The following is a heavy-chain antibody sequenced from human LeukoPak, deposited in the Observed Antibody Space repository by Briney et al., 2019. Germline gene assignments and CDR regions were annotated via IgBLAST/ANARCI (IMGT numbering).Heavy chain of an antibody. CDR2: IYHSGST. D-gene: IGHD1-26*01. Sequence: SETLSLTCTVSGGSISSGGYYWGWIRQPPGKGLEWIGRIYHSGSTYYNPSLKSRVTISVDTSKNQFSLKLSSVTAADTAVYYCARAKSDQSGNGVKTYYYYYYMDVWGKGTTVTVSS. V-gene: IGHV4-39*07. CDR1: GGSISSGGYY. CDR3: ARAKSDQSGNGVKTYYYYYYMDV. J-gene: IGHJ6*03.